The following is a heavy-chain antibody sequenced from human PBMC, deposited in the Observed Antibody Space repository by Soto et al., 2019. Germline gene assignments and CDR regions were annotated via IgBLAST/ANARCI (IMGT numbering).Heavy chain of an antibody. CDR3: AHSVVFRHFDWSRGAIDWFDP. V-gene: IGHV2-5*01. D-gene: IGHD3-9*01. CDR1: GFSLSTSGVG. CDR2: IYWNDDK. J-gene: IGHJ5*02. Sequence: SGPTLVNPTQTLTLTCTFSGFSLSTSGVGVGWIRQPPGQALEWLALIYWNDDKRYSPSLKSRLTITKDTSKNQVVLTMTTMDPVDTDTYYCAHSVVFRHFDWSRGAIDWFDPWGQ.